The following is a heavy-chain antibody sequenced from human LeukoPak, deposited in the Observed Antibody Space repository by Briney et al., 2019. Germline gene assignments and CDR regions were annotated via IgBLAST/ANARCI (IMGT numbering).Heavy chain of an antibody. Sequence: SETLSLTCAVYGGSFSGYYWSWIRQPPGKGLEWIGEINHSGSTNYNPSLKSRVTISVDTSKNQFSLKLSSVTAADTAVYYCARIGYYDSGDYFDYWGQGTLVTVSS. D-gene: IGHD3-22*01. CDR2: INHSGST. CDR1: GGSFSGYY. CDR3: ARIGYYDSGDYFDY. V-gene: IGHV4-34*01. J-gene: IGHJ4*02.